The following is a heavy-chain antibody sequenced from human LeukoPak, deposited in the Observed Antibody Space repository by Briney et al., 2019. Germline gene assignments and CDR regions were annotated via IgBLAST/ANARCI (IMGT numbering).Heavy chain of an antibody. V-gene: IGHV4-34*01. CDR3: ARDRGPTYGSGSYYIH. D-gene: IGHD3-10*01. Sequence: SETLPLTCAVYGGSFSGYYWSWIRQPPGKGLEWIGEINHSGSTNYNPSLKSRVTISVDTSKNQFSLKLSSVTAADTAVYYCARDRGPTYGSGSYYIHWGQGTLVTVSS. CDR1: GGSFSGYY. J-gene: IGHJ4*02. CDR2: INHSGST.